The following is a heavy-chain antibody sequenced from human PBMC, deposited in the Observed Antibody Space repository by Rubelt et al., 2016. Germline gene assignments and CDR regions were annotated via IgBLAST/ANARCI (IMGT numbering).Heavy chain of an antibody. J-gene: IGHJ4*02. CDR1: GGSISSYY. CDR2: IYYSGST. Sequence: QVQLQESGPGLVKPSETLSLTCTVSGGSISSYYWSWIRRPPGKGLEWIGYIYYSGSTDYNPSLKSRVTISVDTAKIQFFLKLSSVSAADTAVYYCAGGITIFVGASGYFDYWGQGTLVTVSS. D-gene: IGHD3-3*01. CDR3: AGGITIFVGASGYFDY. V-gene: IGHV4-59*01.